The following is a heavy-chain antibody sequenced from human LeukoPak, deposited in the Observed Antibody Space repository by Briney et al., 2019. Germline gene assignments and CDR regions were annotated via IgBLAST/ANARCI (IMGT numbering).Heavy chain of an antibody. CDR1: GYTFTSYG. J-gene: IGHJ3*02. D-gene: IGHD3-22*01. Sequence: ASVKVSCKASGYTFTSYGISWVRQAPGQGLEWMGWISAYNGNTNYAQKLQGRVTMTTDTSTSTAYMELRSLRSDDTAVYYCARGIPYYYDGSGYDCAFDIWGQGTMVTVSS. CDR2: ISAYNGNT. V-gene: IGHV1-18*01. CDR3: ARGIPYYYDGSGYDCAFDI.